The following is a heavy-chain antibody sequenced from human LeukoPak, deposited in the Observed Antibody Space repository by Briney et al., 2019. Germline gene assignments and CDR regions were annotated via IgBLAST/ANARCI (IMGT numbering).Heavy chain of an antibody. J-gene: IGHJ6*04. CDR1: GFTFSSYS. CDR2: ISSTSSYI. CDR3: ARDLGYSSGWYFRYGMDV. V-gene: IGHV3-21*01. Sequence: GGSLRLSCAASGFTFSSYSINWVRQAPGKGLEWVSSISSTSSYIYYADSLKGRFTISRDNAKNSLYLQMNSLRAEDTAVYYYARDLGYSSGWYFRYGMDVWGKGTTVTVSS. D-gene: IGHD6-19*01.